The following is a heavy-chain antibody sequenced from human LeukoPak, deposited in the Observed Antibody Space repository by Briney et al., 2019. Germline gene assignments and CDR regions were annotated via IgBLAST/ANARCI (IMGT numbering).Heavy chain of an antibody. CDR3: ARVGGGSYYSHFDY. D-gene: IGHD1-26*01. Sequence: GGSLRLSCAASGFTFSSYAMSWVRQAPGKGLEWVSAISGSGGSTYYADSVKGRFTISRDNSKNTLYLQMNSLRAEDTAVYYCARVGGGSYYSHFDYWGQGTLVTLSS. CDR2: ISGSGGST. V-gene: IGHV3-23*01. CDR1: GFTFSSYA. J-gene: IGHJ4*02.